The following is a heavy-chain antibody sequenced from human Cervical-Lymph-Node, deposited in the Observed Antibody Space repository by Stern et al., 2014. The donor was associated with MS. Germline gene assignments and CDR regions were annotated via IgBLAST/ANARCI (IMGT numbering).Heavy chain of an antibody. J-gene: IGHJ4*02. V-gene: IGHV3-30*03. Sequence: VQLVESGGGVVQPGRSLRLSCAASGFNFSNYGMNWVRQAPGKGLEWVAFISYDGSKKSYGDSVKGRFTISRDNSKNTLYLRMDTLRVEDTAVYYCPALGATFAYWGQGALVTVSS. CDR1: GFNFSNYG. D-gene: IGHD1-26*01. CDR3: PALGATFAY. CDR2: ISYDGSKK.